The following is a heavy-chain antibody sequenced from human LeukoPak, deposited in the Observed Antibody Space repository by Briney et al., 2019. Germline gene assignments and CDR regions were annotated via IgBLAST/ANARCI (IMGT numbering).Heavy chain of an antibody. CDR2: IYYSGST. Sequence: SETLSLTCTGTGGSISSYYWSWIRQPPGKGLEWIGYIYYSGSTNYNPSLKSRVTTSVDTSKNQFSLKLSSVTAADTAVYYCERERPQLSDVWGQGTTVTVSS. D-gene: IGHD6-13*01. CDR3: ERERPQLSDV. CDR1: GGSISSYY. V-gene: IGHV4-59*01. J-gene: IGHJ6*02.